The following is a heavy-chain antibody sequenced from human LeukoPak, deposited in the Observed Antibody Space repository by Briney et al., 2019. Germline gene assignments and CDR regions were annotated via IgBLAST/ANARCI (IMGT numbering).Heavy chain of an antibody. D-gene: IGHD5-24*01. CDR1: GGPISSRRYY. CDR3: ARRGDGYNPPYYFDS. J-gene: IGHJ4*02. V-gene: IGHV4-39*01. CDR2: IYYSGSA. Sequence: SDTLSLTCTVSGGPISSRRYYWVWIRQPPGKALEWIGSIYYSGSAYYTQSLKSRVIISVDTSKNQFSLKLSSVTAADTAVYYCARRGDGYNPPYYFDSWGQGTLVTVSS.